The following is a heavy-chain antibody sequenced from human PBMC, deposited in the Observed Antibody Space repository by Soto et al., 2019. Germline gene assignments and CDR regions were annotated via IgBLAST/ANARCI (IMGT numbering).Heavy chain of an antibody. CDR3: ANPLIAAAGTSNWFDP. J-gene: IGHJ5*02. D-gene: IGHD6-13*01. CDR1: GFTFSSYA. CDR2: ISGSGGST. Sequence: GGSLRLSCAASGFTFSSYAMSWVRQAPGKGLEWVSAISGSGGSTYYADSVKGRFTISRDNSKNTLYLQMNSLRAEDTAVYYCANPLIAAAGTSNWFDPWGQGTLVTVSS. V-gene: IGHV3-23*01.